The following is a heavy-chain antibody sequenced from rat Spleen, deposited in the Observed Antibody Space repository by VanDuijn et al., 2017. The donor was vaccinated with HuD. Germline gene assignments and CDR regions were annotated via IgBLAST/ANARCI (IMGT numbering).Heavy chain of an antibody. V-gene: IGHV5-19*01. Sequence: EVQLVESGGGLVQPGRSLKLSCAASGFTFSNYGMHWIRQAPTKGLEWVTSISYEGDNTYYGDSVKGRFTISRDNAKNTLYLQMNSLRSEDTATYYCGRTSLQWFRMDAWGQGTSLTVSS. CDR3: GRTSLQWFRMDA. J-gene: IGHJ4*01. D-gene: IGHD1-1*01. CDR2: ISYEGDNT. CDR1: GFTFSNYG.